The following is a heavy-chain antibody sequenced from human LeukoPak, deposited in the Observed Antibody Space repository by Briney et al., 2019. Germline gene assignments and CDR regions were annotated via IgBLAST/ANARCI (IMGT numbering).Heavy chain of an antibody. CDR1: GGSISSYY. D-gene: IGHD4/OR15-4a*01. J-gene: IGHJ4*02. V-gene: IGHV4-59*01. Sequence: PSETLSLTCTVSGGSISSYYWSWIRQPPGKGLEWIGYIYYSGSTNYNPSLKSRVTISVDTSKNQFSLKLSSVTAADTAVYYCASSRHGNNYYFDYWGQGTLVTVSS. CDR2: IYYSGST. CDR3: ASSRHGNNYYFDY.